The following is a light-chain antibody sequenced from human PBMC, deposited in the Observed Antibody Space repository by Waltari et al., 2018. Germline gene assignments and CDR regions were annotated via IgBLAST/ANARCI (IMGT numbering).Light chain of an antibody. CDR1: SSNIGSNP. CDR3: AAWDDSLNRV. CDR2: KYN. V-gene: IGLV1-44*01. Sequence: QPVLTQPPSASGTPGQRVTISCSGSSSNIGSNPLNWYQQLPGMAPKLPIKKYNQRPSGVPDRVSVSKSGTSASLAISGLQSEDEADYYCAAWDDSLNRVFGTGTKVTVL. J-gene: IGLJ1*01.